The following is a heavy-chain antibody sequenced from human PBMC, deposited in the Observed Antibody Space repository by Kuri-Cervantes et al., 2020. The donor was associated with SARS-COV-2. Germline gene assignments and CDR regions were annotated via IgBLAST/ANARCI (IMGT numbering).Heavy chain of an antibody. D-gene: IGHD2-21*02. Sequence: GESLKISCKGSGYSFTSYWIGRVRQMPGKGPEWVGIIYPGASDTRYSPSIQGQVTISADKSIGAAYLQWSSLKASDTAMYYCARLADIVVVTAGDWFDYWGQGTLVTVSS. V-gene: IGHV5-51*01. CDR1: GYSFTSYW. J-gene: IGHJ4*02. CDR2: IYPGASDT. CDR3: ARLADIVVVTAGDWFDY.